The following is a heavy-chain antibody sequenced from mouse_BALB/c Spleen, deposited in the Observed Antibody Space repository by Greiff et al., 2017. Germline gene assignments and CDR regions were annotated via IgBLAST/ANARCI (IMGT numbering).Heavy chain of an antibody. J-gene: IGHJ3*01. CDR2: INPSNGGT. CDR1: GYTFTSYY. Sequence: VQLQESGAELVKPGASVKLSCKASGYTFTSYYMYWVKQRPGQGLEWIGEINPSNGGTNFNEKFKSKATLTVDKSSSTAYMQLSSLTSEDSAVYYCTNLLWFAYWGQGTLVTVSA. V-gene: IGHV1S16*01. CDR3: TNLLWFAY. D-gene: IGHD2-1*01.